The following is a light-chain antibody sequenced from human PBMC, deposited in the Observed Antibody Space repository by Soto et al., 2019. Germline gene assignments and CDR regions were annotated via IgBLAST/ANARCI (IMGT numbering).Light chain of an antibody. CDR3: PQRYSTLFS. Sequence: DIQMTQSPSSLSASVGDRVTITCRASQTAIRYLNWYQQKPGSAPNLLIYAASSLQSGVPSRFSESRSGTEFTLTISSLQHDDFGTYYSPQRYSTLFSFGTGTKVQIE. J-gene: IGKJ3*01. CDR1: QTAIRY. V-gene: IGKV1-39*01. CDR2: AAS.